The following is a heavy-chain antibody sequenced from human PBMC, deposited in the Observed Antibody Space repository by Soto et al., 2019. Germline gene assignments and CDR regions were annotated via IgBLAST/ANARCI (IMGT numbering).Heavy chain of an antibody. CDR1: GFTFSSYG. D-gene: IGHD2-2*02. V-gene: IGHV3-33*01. CDR2: IWYDGSNK. Sequence: QVQLVESGGGVVQPGRSLRLSCAASGFTFSSYGMHWVRQAPGKGLEWVAVIWYDGSNKYYADSVKGRFTISRDNSKNTLYLQMNSLRAEDTAVYYCARVKRRGYCSSTSCYIQPYYYYGMDVWGQGTTVTVSS. CDR3: ARVKRRGYCSSTSCYIQPYYYYGMDV. J-gene: IGHJ6*01.